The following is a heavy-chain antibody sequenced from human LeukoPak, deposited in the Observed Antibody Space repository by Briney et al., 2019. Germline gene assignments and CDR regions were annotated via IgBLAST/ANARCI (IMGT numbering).Heavy chain of an antibody. V-gene: IGHV1-2*02. CDR1: GYTFTGYY. CDR2: INPNSGCT. J-gene: IGHJ6*02. CDR3: ARRAVYYYYGMDV. Sequence: ASVKVSCKSAGYTFTGYYMHWVRQTPGQGLVWMVWINPNSGCTNYAQKFQGRITMTRDTSISTAYTAVSRLKSDDTVVYYCARRAVYYYYGMDVRGQGSTVTVSS. D-gene: IGHD6-25*01.